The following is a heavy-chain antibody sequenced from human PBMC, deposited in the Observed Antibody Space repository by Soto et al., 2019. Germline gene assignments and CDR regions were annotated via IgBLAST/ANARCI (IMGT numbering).Heavy chain of an antibody. D-gene: IGHD3-10*01. CDR2: INPIVSMS. Sequence: QVQLVQSGTEVKKPGSSVKVSCKASGDTFSFYTINWVRQAPGLGLEWVGRINPIVSMSNYAQKFQGRVSMTAVKSTGTAYMELRSLRSDDTAMYFCAASYGSGYRAFDYWGQGALVVVSS. J-gene: IGHJ4*02. CDR1: GDTFSFYT. CDR3: AASYGSGYRAFDY. V-gene: IGHV1-69*02.